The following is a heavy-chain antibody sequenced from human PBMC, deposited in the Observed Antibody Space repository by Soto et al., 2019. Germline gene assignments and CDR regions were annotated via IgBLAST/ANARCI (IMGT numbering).Heavy chain of an antibody. CDR3: ARPIAIFALLTPPDY. V-gene: IGHV3-33*05. Sequence: GGSLRLSCAASGFTFSSYAMHWVRQAPGKGLEWVAVISYDGTNKYYGDSEKGRFTISRDNSKNKLYLQMNSLRAEDTAVYYCARPIAIFALLTPPDYWGQGTLVTVST. J-gene: IGHJ4*02. CDR1: GFTFSSYA. CDR2: ISYDGTNK. D-gene: IGHD3-3*01.